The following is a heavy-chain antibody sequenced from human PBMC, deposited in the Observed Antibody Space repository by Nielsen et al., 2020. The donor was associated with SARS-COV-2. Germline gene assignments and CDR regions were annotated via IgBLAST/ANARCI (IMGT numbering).Heavy chain of an antibody. CDR3: ARVPTFYSNYGDYYYYYMDV. D-gene: IGHD4-11*01. CDR2: ISSSGGTT. V-gene: IGHV3-11*04. J-gene: IGHJ6*03. Sequence: WIRQPPGKGLEWVSYISSSGGTTNYADSVTGRFTISRDNAKNSLYLQMNSLRAEDTAVYYCARVPTFYSNYGDYYYYYMDVWGKGTTVTVSS.